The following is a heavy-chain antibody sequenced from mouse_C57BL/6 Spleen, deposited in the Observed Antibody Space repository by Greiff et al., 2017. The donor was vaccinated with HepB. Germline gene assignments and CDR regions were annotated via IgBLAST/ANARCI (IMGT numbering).Heavy chain of an antibody. J-gene: IGHJ1*03. V-gene: IGHV1-18*01. CDR3: ARGSYYGNYEGYFDV. CDR1: GYTFTDYN. CDR2: INPNNGGT. D-gene: IGHD2-1*01. Sequence: VQLQQSGPELVKPGASVKIPCKASGYTFTDYNMDWVKQSHGKSLEWIGDINPNNGGTIYNQKFKGKATLTVDKSSSTAYMELRSLTSEDTAVYYWARGSYYGNYEGYFDVWGTGTTVTVSS.